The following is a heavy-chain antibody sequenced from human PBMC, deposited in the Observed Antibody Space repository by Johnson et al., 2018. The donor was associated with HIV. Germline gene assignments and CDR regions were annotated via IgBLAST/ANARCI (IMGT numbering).Heavy chain of an antibody. V-gene: IGHV3-66*01. CDR2: IYSGGST. Sequence: VQLVESGGGLVQPGGSLRLSCAASGFTVSSNYMSWVRQAPGKGLEWVSVIYSGGSTYYADSVKGRFTISRDNAKNSLYLQMNSLRVEDTGVYYCARGASSSNSFDIWGQGTMGTVSS. CDR1: GFTVSSNY. D-gene: IGHD6-6*01. J-gene: IGHJ3*02. CDR3: ARGASSSNSFDI.